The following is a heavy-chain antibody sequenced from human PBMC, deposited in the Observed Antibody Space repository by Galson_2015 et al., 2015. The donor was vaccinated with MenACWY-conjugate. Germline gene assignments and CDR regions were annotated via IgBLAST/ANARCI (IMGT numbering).Heavy chain of an antibody. V-gene: IGHV1-46*01. CDR1: GYTFTTYY. J-gene: IGHJ4*02. CDR3: VREYRGGSFDY. Sequence: SGAEVKMPGSSVKVSCMASGYTFTTYYMHWVRQAPGQGLEWMGIIRPSGDDGTTYAQKFQGRVTMTRDTSTSTVYMDLSSLRSEDTAVYYCVREYRGGSFDYWGQGTLVTVSS. D-gene: IGHD1-26*01. CDR2: IRPSGDDGT.